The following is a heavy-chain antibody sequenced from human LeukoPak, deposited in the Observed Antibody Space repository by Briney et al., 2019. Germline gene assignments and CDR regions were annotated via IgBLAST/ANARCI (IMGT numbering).Heavy chain of an antibody. CDR3: ATLHYYYDSSGTSDYFDY. CDR1: GYTLTELS. CDR2: FDPEDGET. V-gene: IGHV1-24*01. J-gene: IGHJ4*02. D-gene: IGHD3-22*01. Sequence: ASVKVSCKVSGYTLTELSMHWVRQAPGKGLEWMGGFDPEDGETIYAQKFQGRVTMTEDTSTDTAYMELSSLRSEDTAVYYCATLHYYYDSSGTSDYFDYWGQGTLVTVSS.